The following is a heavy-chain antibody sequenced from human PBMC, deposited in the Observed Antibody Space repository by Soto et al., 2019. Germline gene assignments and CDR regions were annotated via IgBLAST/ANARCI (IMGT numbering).Heavy chain of an antibody. Sequence: SGPTLVNPRQTLTLTCTFSGLSLHTTGMRMSWIRQPPGKALEWLARLDWDNDKFYRTSLKTSLIISKENSKNQVVLTMTNMVPVDTATYYCAGMYVSSGYFFDYWGQGTLVTVSS. J-gene: IGHJ4*02. CDR1: GLSLHTTGMR. CDR2: LDWDNDK. V-gene: IGHV2-70*04. D-gene: IGHD3-22*01. CDR3: AGMYVSSGYFFDY.